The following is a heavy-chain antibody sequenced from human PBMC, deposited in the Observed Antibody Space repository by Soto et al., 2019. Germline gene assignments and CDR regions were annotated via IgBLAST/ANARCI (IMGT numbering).Heavy chain of an antibody. CDR3: AKEYCYSYRCYLHAY. CDR1: GYIFTTFG. J-gene: IGHJ4*02. V-gene: IGHV1-18*01. CDR2: IDPKNGNT. Sequence: ASVKVSCKASGYIFTTFGISWVRQAPGQGLEWMGWIDPKNGNTKDTQKFQGRVTMTTDTSTSTAYMELRSLRSDDTAVYYCAKEYCYSYRCYLHAYWGRGALVPVSS. D-gene: IGHD3-16*02.